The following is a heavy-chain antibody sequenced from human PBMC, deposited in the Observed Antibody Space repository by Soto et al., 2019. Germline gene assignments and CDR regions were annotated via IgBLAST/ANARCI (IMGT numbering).Heavy chain of an antibody. CDR3: TTLLWAVYVGIFDP. D-gene: IGHD4-17*01. CDR2: IYYDGTA. J-gene: IGHJ5*02. Sequence: PSETLSLTCTVSGGSFSPNYWSWIRQPPGKGLEWVGYIYYDGTARHNPSLKSRVTISLETSRSQFSLKLSSVTAADTAAYYCTTLLWAVYVGIFDPLGQGTLFTVSS. V-gene: IGHV4-59*01. CDR1: GGSFSPNY.